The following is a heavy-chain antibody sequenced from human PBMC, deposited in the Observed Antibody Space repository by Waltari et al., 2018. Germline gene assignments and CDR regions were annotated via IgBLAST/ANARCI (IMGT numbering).Heavy chain of an antibody. J-gene: IGHJ3*02. Sequence: QVQLQESGRRLVKTSETLSLTCSFSDDSIASFYWSWILQTAGQGLEWLGHIYTSGRTDYNPSLRGRVSMSIDNSRNQFSLNLISVTTADTAIYYCARTTGARHDAFDIWGQGTLVTVSS. D-gene: IGHD1-1*01. CDR1: DDSIASFY. CDR2: IYTSGRT. CDR3: ARTTGARHDAFDI. V-gene: IGHV4-4*07.